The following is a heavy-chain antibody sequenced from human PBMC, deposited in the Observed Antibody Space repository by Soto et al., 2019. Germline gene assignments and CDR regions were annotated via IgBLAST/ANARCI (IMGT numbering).Heavy chain of an antibody. J-gene: IGHJ4*02. D-gene: IGHD3-22*01. CDR2: IDRDDDK. Sequence: SGPTLVNPTQTLTLTCTFSGFSLSTSGMRVSWIRQPPGKALEWLARIDRDDDKFYSTSLKTRLTISKDTSKNQVVLTMTNIEPVDTAPYYCARSTHYYDSTGYYDPDFDYWGQGTLVTVSS. CDR3: ARSTHYYDSTGYYDPDFDY. V-gene: IGHV2-70*04. CDR1: GFSLSTSGMR.